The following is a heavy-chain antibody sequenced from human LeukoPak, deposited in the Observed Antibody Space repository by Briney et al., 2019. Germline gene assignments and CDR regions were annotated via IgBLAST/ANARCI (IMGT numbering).Heavy chain of an antibody. CDR3: ATSVGAEYFQH. J-gene: IGHJ1*01. Sequence: GESLKISWKGSGYSFTSYWISWVRQMPGKGLEWMGRIDPSDSYTNYSPSFQGHVTISADKSITTAHLQWRSLKASDTAMFYCATSVGAEYFQHWGQGTLVTVSS. CDR2: IDPSDSYT. CDR1: GYSFTSYW. V-gene: IGHV5-10-1*01.